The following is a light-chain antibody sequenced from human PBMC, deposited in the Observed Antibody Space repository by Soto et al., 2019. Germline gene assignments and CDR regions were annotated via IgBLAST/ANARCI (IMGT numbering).Light chain of an antibody. CDR2: RAS. CDR1: QSIHSW. CDR3: QQYNAHPST. J-gene: IGKJ2*01. V-gene: IGKV1-5*03. Sequence: DFQMTQSPSTLSASVGDRVTITCRASQSIHSWLAWYQQKPGTTPKLLIYRASTLQSGITSRFAGSRSGTESNLTITTSQPDDYASYFCQQYNAHPSTFGQGTKLEIK.